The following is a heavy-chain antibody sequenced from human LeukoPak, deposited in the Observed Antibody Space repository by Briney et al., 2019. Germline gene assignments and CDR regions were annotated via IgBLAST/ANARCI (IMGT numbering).Heavy chain of an antibody. CDR1: GFTFRNYY. CDR2: ISSSSSYT. Sequence: SLRLSRAASGFTFRNYYISWIRQAPGKGLEWVSYISSSSSYTNYADSVKGRFTISRDNSKNTLYLQMNSLRAEDTAVYYCARTYGDYYYFDYWGQGTLVTVSS. CDR3: ARTYGDYYYFDY. J-gene: IGHJ4*02. D-gene: IGHD4-17*01. V-gene: IGHV3-11*06.